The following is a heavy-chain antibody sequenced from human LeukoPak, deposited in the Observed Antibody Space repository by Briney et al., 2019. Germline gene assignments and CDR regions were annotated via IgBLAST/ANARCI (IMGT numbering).Heavy chain of an antibody. V-gene: IGHV1-69*13. CDR3: ARDRGGSYGFSDY. D-gene: IGHD1-26*01. J-gene: IGHJ4*02. Sequence: GASVKVSCKASGGTFSIYAISSVRQAPGQALEWMGGIIPIFGTANYAQKFQGRVTITADESTSTAYMELSSLRSEDTAVYYCARDRGGSYGFSDYWGQGTLVTVSS. CDR2: IIPIFGTA. CDR1: GGTFSIYA.